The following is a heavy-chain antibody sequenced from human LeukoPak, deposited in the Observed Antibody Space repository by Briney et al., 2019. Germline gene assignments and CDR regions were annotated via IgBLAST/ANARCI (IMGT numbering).Heavy chain of an antibody. Sequence: GASVKVSCKASGYTFTGYYMHWVRQAPGQGLEWMGWINPNSGGTNYAQKFQGRVTMTRDMSTSTAYMELSSLRSEDTAVYYCAAGLWFGEPPPEAFDIWGQGTMVTVSS. CDR2: INPNSGGT. CDR3: AAGLWFGEPPPEAFDI. V-gene: IGHV1-2*02. CDR1: GYTFTGYY. J-gene: IGHJ3*02. D-gene: IGHD3-10*01.